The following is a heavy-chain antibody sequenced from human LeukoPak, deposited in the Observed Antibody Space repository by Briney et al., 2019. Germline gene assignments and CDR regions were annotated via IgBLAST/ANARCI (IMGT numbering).Heavy chain of an antibody. CDR3: ARQGGWFGELFMDV. CDR2: ISSRGSTI. V-gene: IGHV3-48*03. D-gene: IGHD3-10*01. Sequence: GGSLRLSCAASGFTFSSYEMNWVSQAPGKGLEWVSYISSRGSTIHYADSVKGRFTISRDHAKNSLYLQMNSLRAEDTAVYYCARQGGWFGELFMDVWGKGTTVTISS. CDR1: GFTFSSYE. J-gene: IGHJ6*04.